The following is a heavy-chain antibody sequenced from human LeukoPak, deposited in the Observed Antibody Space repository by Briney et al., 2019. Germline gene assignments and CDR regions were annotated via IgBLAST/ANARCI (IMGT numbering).Heavy chain of an antibody. CDR3: ARDRDILTGLFDY. Sequence: GGSLRLSCAASGFTFSSYAMHWVRQAPGKGLEWVAVISYDGSNKYYADSVKGRFTISRDNSKNTLYLQMNSLRAEDTAVYYCARDRDILTGLFDYWGQGTLVTVSS. V-gene: IGHV3-30-3*01. J-gene: IGHJ4*02. CDR1: GFTFSSYA. D-gene: IGHD3-9*01. CDR2: ISYDGSNK.